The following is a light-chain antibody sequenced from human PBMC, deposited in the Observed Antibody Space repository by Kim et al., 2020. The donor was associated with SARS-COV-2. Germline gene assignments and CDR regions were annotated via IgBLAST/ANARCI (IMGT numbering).Light chain of an antibody. V-gene: IGLV1-40*01. J-gene: IGLJ2*01. Sequence: YEVHRYQVLPGTAPKLLIQGSNNRPSGVPERFSGSKSGTSASLAITGLQPEDEGDYYCQSYDRTLTGVVFGGGTQLTVL. CDR1: YE. CDR2: GSN. CDR3: QSYDRTLTGVV.